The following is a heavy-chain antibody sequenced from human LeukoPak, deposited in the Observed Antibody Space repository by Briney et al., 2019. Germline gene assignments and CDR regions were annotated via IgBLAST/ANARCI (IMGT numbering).Heavy chain of an antibody. J-gene: IGHJ4*02. CDR2: IYYSGST. D-gene: IGHD6-19*01. V-gene: IGHV4-31*03. CDR1: GGAISSGGYY. CDR3: ARSGQGYSSGYLFDY. Sequence: SETLSLTCTVSGGAISSGGYYWSWIRQHPGKGLEWIGYIYYSGSTYYNPSLKSRVTISVDTSKNQFSLKLSSVTAADTAVYYCARSGQGYSSGYLFDYWGQGTLVTVSS.